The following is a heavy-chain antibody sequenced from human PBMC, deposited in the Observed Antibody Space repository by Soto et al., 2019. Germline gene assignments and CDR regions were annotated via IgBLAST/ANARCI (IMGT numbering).Heavy chain of an antibody. D-gene: IGHD2-15*01. CDR1: GYTFTTYG. Sequence: ASVKVSCKASGYTFTTYGVNWVRQAPGQGLEWMGWVSPYNGDTTYAQKVQGRVTMTTDTSTTTAYLELRSLRSDDTAVYYCSREVGHMDVWGQGTTVTVSS. CDR2: VSPYNGDT. J-gene: IGHJ6*02. V-gene: IGHV1-18*04. CDR3: SREVGHMDV.